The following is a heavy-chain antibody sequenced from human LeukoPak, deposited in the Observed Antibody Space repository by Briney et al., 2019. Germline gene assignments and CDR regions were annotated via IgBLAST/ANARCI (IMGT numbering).Heavy chain of an antibody. J-gene: IGHJ4*02. Sequence: SETLSLTCAVYGVSFSCYYWSWIRQPPGKGLEWIGEINHSGSTNYNPSLKSRVTISVDTSKNQFSLKLSSVTAADTAVYYCARRGYCTNGVCPFDYWGQGTLVTVSS. CDR1: GVSFSCYY. V-gene: IGHV4-34*01. D-gene: IGHD2-8*01. CDR3: ARRGYCTNGVCPFDY. CDR2: INHSGST.